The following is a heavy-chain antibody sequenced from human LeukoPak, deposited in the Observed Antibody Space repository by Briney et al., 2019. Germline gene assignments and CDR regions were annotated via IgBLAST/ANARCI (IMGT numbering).Heavy chain of an antibody. CDR1: GGSISSYD. CDR2: IHYSGST. D-gene: IGHD3-10*01. J-gene: IGHJ3*02. V-gene: IGHV4-59*08. Sequence: PSETLCLTCTVSGGSISSYDWSWIRQPPGKGLEWIGYIHYSGSTNYNPSLKSRVTISRDTYKKQFSLKLSSVTAADTAVYYCARHGGMVRGFYDAFDIWGPGTMATVSS. CDR3: ARHGGMVRGFYDAFDI.